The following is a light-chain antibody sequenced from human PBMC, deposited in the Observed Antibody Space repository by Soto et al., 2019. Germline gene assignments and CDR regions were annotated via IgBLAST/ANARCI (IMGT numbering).Light chain of an antibody. CDR2: DAS. V-gene: IGKV3-11*01. J-gene: IGKJ5*01. CDR3: QVRTNWSIA. CDR1: QTIYSN. Sequence: IVMTQSPATLSVSLGERATLSCRAGQTIYSNVAWYQQRPGQAPRLLIYDASNRATGIPARFSGTGSGTDFTLTINNLEPEDFAVYYCQVRTNWSIAFGRGTRLEIK.